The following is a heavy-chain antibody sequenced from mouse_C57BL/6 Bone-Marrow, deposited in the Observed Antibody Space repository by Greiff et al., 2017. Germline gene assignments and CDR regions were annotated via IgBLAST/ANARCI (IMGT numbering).Heavy chain of an antibody. CDR2: IYPGDGDT. J-gene: IGHJ2*01. CDR1: GYAFSSYW. D-gene: IGHD1-1*01. CDR3: ARQNYGSSYEWYVDY. V-gene: IGHV1-80*01. Sequence: QVQLQQSGAELVKPGASVKISCKASGYAFSSYWMNWVKQRPGKGLEWIGQIYPGDGDTNYHGKFKGKAPLTSAQSSSTAYIPLSTLHSEDSAVDVCARQNYGSSYEWYVDYWGQGTTLTVSS.